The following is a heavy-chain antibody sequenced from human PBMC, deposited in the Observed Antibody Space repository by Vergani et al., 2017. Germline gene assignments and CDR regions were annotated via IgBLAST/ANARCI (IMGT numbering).Heavy chain of an antibody. CDR1: GFTFTSSA. Sequence: QMQLVQSGPEVKKPGTSVKVSCKASGFTFTSSAMQWVRQARGQRLEWIGWIVVGSGNTNYAQKFQERVTITRDTSASTAYMELSSLRSEDTAVYYCARVGAVAGPYYFDYWGQGTLVTVSS. V-gene: IGHV1-58*02. J-gene: IGHJ4*02. D-gene: IGHD6-19*01. CDR2: IVVGSGNT. CDR3: ARVGAVAGPYYFDY.